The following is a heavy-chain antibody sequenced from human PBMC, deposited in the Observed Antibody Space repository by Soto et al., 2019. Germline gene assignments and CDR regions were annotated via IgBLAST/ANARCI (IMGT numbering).Heavy chain of an antibody. D-gene: IGHD3-16*01. CDR1: GFTFSSYG. CDR3: ANTGGPYYYYGMDV. CDR2: ISYDGSNK. V-gene: IGHV3-30*18. J-gene: IGHJ6*02. Sequence: QVQLVESGGGVVQPGRSLRLSCAASGFTFSSYGMHWVRQAPGKGLEWVAVISYDGSNKYYADSVKGRFTISRDNSXNTLYLQMNSLRAEDTAVYYCANTGGPYYYYGMDVWGQGTTVTVSS.